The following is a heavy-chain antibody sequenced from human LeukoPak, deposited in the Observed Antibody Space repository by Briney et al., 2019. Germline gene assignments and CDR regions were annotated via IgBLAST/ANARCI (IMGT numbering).Heavy chain of an antibody. CDR3: ARGGYSYGYPYFDY. CDR2: INPNSGGT. J-gene: IGHJ4*02. CDR1: GYTFTGYY. D-gene: IGHD5-18*01. V-gene: IGHV1-2*02. Sequence: ASMKVSCKASGYTFTGYYMHWVRQAPGQGLEWMGWINPNSGGTNYAQKFQGRVTMTRDTSISTAYMELSRLRSDDTAVYYCARGGYSYGYPYFDYWGQGTLVTVSS.